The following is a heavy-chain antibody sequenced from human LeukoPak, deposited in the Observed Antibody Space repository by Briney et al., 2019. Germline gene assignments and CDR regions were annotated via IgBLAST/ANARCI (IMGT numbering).Heavy chain of an antibody. Sequence: PGGSLRLSCAASGFTFTSHAMSWVRQAPGKGLEWVSGLGRSGENRYYATSVRGRFSISRDNSKDTVYLQMNSLRAEDTAIYYCVKDRPCETRVPMDAWGQGTTVNVSS. V-gene: IGHV3-23*01. CDR3: VKDRPCETRVPMDA. CDR2: LGRSGENR. J-gene: IGHJ6*02. CDR1: GFTFTSHA.